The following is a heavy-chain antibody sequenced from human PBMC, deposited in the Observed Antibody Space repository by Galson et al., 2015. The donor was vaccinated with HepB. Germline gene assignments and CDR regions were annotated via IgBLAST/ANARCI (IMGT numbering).Heavy chain of an antibody. CDR2: IDWDDDK. V-gene: IGHV2-70*01. CDR1: GFSLSTSGMC. Sequence: PALVKPTQTLTLTCTFSGFSLSTSGMCVSWIRQPPGKALEWLALIDWDDDKYYSTSLKTRLTISKDTSKNQVVLTMTNMDPVDTATYYCARYYYGSGGTDAFDIWGQGTMVTVSS. CDR3: ARYYYGSGGTDAFDI. J-gene: IGHJ3*02. D-gene: IGHD3-10*01.